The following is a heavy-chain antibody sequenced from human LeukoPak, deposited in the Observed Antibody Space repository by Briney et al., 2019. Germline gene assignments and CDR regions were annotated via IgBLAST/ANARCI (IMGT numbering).Heavy chain of an antibody. CDR1: GFTFSSYA. D-gene: IGHD4-17*01. CDR2: ISSSGSTI. V-gene: IGHV3-48*04. CDR3: ARELGKMTTDNWYFDL. J-gene: IGHJ2*01. Sequence: GGSLRLSCAASGFTFSSYAMSWVRQAPGKGLEWVSYISSSGSTIYYADSVKGRFTISRDNAKNSLYLQMNSLRAEDTAVYYCARELGKMTTDNWYFDLWGRGTLVTVSS.